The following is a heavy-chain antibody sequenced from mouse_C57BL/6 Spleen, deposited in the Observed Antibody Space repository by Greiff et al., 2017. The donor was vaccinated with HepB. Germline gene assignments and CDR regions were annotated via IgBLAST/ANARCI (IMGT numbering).Heavy chain of an antibody. D-gene: IGHD2-10*01. J-gene: IGHJ2*01. Sequence: EVQVVESGGGLVQPGGSLKLSCAASGFTFSDYYMYWVRQTPEKRLEWVAYISNGGGSTYYPDTVKGRFTISRDNAKNTLYLQMSRLKSEDTAMYYCARRGSYYYYFDYWGQGTTLTVSS. CDR3: ARRGSYYYYFDY. V-gene: IGHV5-12*01. CDR2: ISNGGGST. CDR1: GFTFSDYY.